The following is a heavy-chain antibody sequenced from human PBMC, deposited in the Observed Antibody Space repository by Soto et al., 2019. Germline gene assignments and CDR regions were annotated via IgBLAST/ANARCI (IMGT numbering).Heavy chain of an antibody. Sequence: QVQLVQSGGEVKEPGASVKVSCKASGYTFTSYDINWVRQATGQGLEWMGWMNPNSGNIGYAQKFQGRVTMTRNTSISTAYMELSSLTSEDTAVYYCARFRGYCSGGACPTSMYNWFDPWGQGTLVTVSS. J-gene: IGHJ5*02. CDR2: MNPNSGNI. CDR1: GYTFTSYD. CDR3: ARFRGYCSGGACPTSMYNWFDP. V-gene: IGHV1-8*01. D-gene: IGHD2-15*01.